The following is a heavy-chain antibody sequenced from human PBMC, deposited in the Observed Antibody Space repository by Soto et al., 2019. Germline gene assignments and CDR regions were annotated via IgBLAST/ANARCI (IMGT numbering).Heavy chain of an antibody. CDR3: VAGMDV. J-gene: IGHJ6*02. Sequence: VLLIQSGAEVKKPGASVKVSCKASGYNFTSYYMHWVRQAPGQGLEWMGIINPKNGKTTYAQKFQGRITVTRDTSTTTVYMEVKSLRSADTAVYYCVAGMDVWGQGTTVIVSS. CDR1: GYNFTSYY. V-gene: IGHV1-46*01. CDR2: INPKNGKT.